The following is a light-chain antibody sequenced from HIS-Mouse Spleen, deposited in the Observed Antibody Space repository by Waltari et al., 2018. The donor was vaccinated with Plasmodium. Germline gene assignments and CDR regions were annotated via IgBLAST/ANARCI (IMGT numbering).Light chain of an antibody. Sequence: QSALTQPRSVSWSPGLSVTIPCHGTSSCVDGYNYVPWYQQHPSKAPKLMIYDVSNRPSGVPDRFSGSKSGNTASLTISGLQAEDEADYYCCSYAGSYTYVFGTGTKVTVL. V-gene: IGLV2-11*01. CDR1: SSCVDGYNY. J-gene: IGLJ1*01. CDR3: CSYAGSYTYV. CDR2: DVS.